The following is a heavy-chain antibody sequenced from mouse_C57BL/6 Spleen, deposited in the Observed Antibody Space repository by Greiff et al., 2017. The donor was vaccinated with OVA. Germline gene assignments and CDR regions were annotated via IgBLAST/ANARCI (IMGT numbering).Heavy chain of an antibody. V-gene: IGHV5-15*04. CDR1: GFTFSDYG. J-gene: IGHJ4*01. CDR3: ARRRGDYAAMDY. Sequence: EVKLMESGGGLVQPGGSLKLSCAASGFTFSDYGMAWVRQAPRKGPEWVAFISNLAYSIYYADTVTGRFTISRENAKNTLYLEMSSLRSEDTAMYYCARRRGDYAAMDYWGQGTSVTVSS. CDR2: ISNLAYSI.